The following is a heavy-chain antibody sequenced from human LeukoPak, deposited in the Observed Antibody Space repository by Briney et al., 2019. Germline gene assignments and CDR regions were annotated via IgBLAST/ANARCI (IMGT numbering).Heavy chain of an antibody. V-gene: IGHV1-2*02. CDR2: INPNSGDT. CDR1: GYTFTDYY. Sequence: ASVKVSCKASGYTFTDYYMHWVRQAPGQGLEWMGWINPNSGDTHYAQKFQGRVSMTRDTSIRTAYMELSRLRSDDTAVYYCARGGGSVLRYFDWFAHDAFDIWGQGTMVTVSS. CDR3: ARGGGSVLRYFDWFAHDAFDI. D-gene: IGHD3-9*01. J-gene: IGHJ3*02.